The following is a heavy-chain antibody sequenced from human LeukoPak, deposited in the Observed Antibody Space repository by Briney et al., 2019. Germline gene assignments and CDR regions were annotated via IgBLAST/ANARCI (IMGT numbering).Heavy chain of an antibody. Sequence: GSLRLSCAASGFTFDDYAMHWIRQPPGKGLEWIGYIYYSGSTNYNPSLKSRVTISVDTSKNQFSLKLTSVTAADTAMYYCARLSIEKYGMDVWGQGTTVTVSS. J-gene: IGHJ6*02. V-gene: IGHV4-59*08. CDR1: GFTFDDYA. CDR2: IYYSGST. D-gene: IGHD3-16*02. CDR3: ARLSIEKYGMDV.